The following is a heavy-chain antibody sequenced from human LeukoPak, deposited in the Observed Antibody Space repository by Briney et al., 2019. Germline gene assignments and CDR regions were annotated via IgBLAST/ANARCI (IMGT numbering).Heavy chain of an antibody. D-gene: IGHD3-16*01. CDR1: GGTFSSYA. J-gene: IGHJ4*02. CDR2: IIPILGIA. Sequence: SVKVSCKASGGTFSSYAISWVRQAPGQGLEWMGRIIPILGIANYAQKFQGRVTITADKSTSTAYMEPSSLRSEDTAVYYCARDPDDGGGYFDYWGQGTLVTVSS. V-gene: IGHV1-69*04. CDR3: ARDPDDGGGYFDY.